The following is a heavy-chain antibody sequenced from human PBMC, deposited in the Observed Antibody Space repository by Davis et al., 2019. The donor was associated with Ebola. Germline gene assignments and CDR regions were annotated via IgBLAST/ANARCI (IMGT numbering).Heavy chain of an antibody. Sequence: MPSETLSLTCTVSGASIRSHYWSWIRQPPGKGLEWIGYIYYTGTTNFNPHLKSRVTLSVHTSENKFSLKLSSVTAADTAVYYCAREGFDFWGQGTLVTVSS. J-gene: IGHJ4*02. CDR1: GASIRSHY. V-gene: IGHV4-59*11. CDR3: AREGFDF. CDR2: IYYTGTT.